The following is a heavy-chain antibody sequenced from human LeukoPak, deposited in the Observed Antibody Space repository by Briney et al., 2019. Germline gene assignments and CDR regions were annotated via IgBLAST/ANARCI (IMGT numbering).Heavy chain of an antibody. D-gene: IGHD3-10*01. CDR3: ARETVYGSRSYHPY. V-gene: IGHV3-7*04. Sequence: GSLRLSCAASGFTFSSYWMSWVRQAPGKGLEWVANVKGDGGEKSYVDAVKGRFTISRDNAKRSLYLHMNSVRADDTAVYFCARETVYGSRSYHPYWGQGTLVTVSS. CDR2: VKGDGGEK. CDR1: GFTFSSYW. J-gene: IGHJ4*02.